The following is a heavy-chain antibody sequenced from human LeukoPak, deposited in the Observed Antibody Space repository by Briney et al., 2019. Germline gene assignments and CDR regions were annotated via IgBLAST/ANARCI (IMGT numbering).Heavy chain of an antibody. CDR2: IIPIFGTA. D-gene: IGHD1-26*01. V-gene: IGHV1-69*13. Sequence: GASVKVSCKASGGTFSSYAISWVRQAPGQGLEWMGGIIPIFGTANYAQKFQGRVTITADESTSTAYMELSSLRSEDTAVYYCARGEVGAPGYFDYWGQGTLVTVSS. CDR1: GGTFSSYA. CDR3: ARGEVGAPGYFDY. J-gene: IGHJ4*02.